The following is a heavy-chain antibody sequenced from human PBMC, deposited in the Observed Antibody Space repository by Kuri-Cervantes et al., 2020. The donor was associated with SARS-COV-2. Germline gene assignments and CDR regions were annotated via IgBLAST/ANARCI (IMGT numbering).Heavy chain of an antibody. CDR3: AGRSKATENYYGMDV. CDR2: IYHSGST. Sequence: SETLSLTCAVSGYSISSGYYWGWIRQPPGKGLEWIGSIYHSGSTYYNPSLKSRVTISVDTSKNQFSLKLSSVTAADTAVYYCAGRSKATENYYGMDVWGQGTTVTVSS. D-gene: IGHD1-14*01. J-gene: IGHJ6*02. V-gene: IGHV4-38-2*01. CDR1: GYSISSGYY.